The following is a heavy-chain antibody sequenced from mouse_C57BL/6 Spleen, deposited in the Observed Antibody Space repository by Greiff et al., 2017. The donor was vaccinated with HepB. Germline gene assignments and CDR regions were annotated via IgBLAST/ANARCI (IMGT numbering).Heavy chain of an antibody. V-gene: IGHV1-76*01. CDR2: IYPGSGNT. J-gene: IGHJ1*03. Sequence: QVQLKQSGAELVRPGASVKLSCKASGYTFTDYYINWVKQRPGQGLEWIARIYPGSGNTYYNEKFKGKATLTAEKSSSTAYMQLSSLTSEDSAVYFCARSRSYWYFDVWGTGTTVTVSS. CDR3: ARSRSYWYFDV. CDR1: GYTFTDYY.